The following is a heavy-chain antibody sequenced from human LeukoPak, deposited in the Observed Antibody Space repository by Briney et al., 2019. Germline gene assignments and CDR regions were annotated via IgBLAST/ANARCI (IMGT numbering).Heavy chain of an antibody. CDR2: ISSSGSTI. D-gene: IGHD3-22*01. CDR1: GFTFSSYE. J-gene: IGHJ4*02. V-gene: IGHV3-48*03. Sequence: GGSLRLSCAASGFTFSSYEMNWVRQAPGKGLEWVSYISSSGSTIHYADSVKGRFTISRDNAKNSLYLQMNSLRAEDTAVYYCASGMYYYDSSGYFDYWGQGTLVTVSS. CDR3: ASGMYYYDSSGYFDY.